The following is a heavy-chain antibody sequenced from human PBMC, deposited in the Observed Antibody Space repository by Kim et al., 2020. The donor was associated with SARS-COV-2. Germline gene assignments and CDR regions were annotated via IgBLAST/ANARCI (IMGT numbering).Heavy chain of an antibody. CDR2: ISDSGGRT. D-gene: IGHD6-25*01. CDR3: AKAGQRPVWGYFDY. Sequence: GGSLRLSCTASGFTFSSYAMTWVRQAPGKGLEWVSGISDSGGRTYYGDPVKGRFTIFRDNSRNTLYLQLNTLRAEDTALYYCAKAGQRPVWGYFDYWGQGTLVSVSS. CDR1: GFTFSSYA. V-gene: IGHV3-23*01. J-gene: IGHJ4*02.